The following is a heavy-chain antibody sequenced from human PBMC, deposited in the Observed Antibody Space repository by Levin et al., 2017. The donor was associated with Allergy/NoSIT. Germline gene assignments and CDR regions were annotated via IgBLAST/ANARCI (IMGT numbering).Heavy chain of an antibody. CDR3: ARQTDRGSQPVDY. D-gene: IGHD1-26*01. CDR1: GGSISSSSYY. J-gene: IGHJ4*02. Sequence: SETLSLTCTVSGGSISSSSYYWGWIRQPPGKGLEWIGSIYYSGSTYYNPSLKSRVTISVDTSKNQFSLKLGSVTAADTAVYYCARQTDRGSQPVDYWGQGTLVTVSS. CDR2: IYYSGST. V-gene: IGHV4-39*01.